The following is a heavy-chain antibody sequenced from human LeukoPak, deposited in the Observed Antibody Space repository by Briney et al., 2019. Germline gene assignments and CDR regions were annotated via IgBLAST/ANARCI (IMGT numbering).Heavy chain of an antibody. CDR2: ISWDGGST. D-gene: IGHD3-10*01. Sequence: PGGSLRLSCAASGFSFSSSWMHWVRQAPGKGLEWVSLISWDGGSTYYADSVKGRFTISRDDSKNSLYLQMNSLRTEDTALYYCAKDLPEGILWFGESSGRGQGTLVTVSS. V-gene: IGHV3-43*01. CDR1: GFSFSSSW. J-gene: IGHJ4*02. CDR3: AKDLPEGILWFGESSG.